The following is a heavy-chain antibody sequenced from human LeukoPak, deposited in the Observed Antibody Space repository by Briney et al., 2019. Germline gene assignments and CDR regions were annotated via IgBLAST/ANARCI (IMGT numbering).Heavy chain of an antibody. CDR2: ISGSGGST. V-gene: IGHV3-23*01. Sequence: GGSLRLSCAASGFTFSSYAMSWVRQAPGKGLEWVSAISGSGGSTYYADSVKGRFTISRDNSKNTLYLQMNSLRAEDTAVYCCAKVREQQLVLDYFDYWGQGTLVTVSS. J-gene: IGHJ4*02. CDR1: GFTFSSYA. D-gene: IGHD6-13*01. CDR3: AKVREQQLVLDYFDY.